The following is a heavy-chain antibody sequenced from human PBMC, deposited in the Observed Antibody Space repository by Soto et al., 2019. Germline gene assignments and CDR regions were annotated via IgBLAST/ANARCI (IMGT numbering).Heavy chain of an antibody. Sequence: PGGSLRLSCAASGFTFSSYAMSWVRQAPGKGLEWVSAISGSGGSTYYADSVKGRFTISRDNSKNTLYLQMNSLRAEDTAVYYCANTAAAGRRHSVYYYYYVLAFPGQGTTVTVSS. CDR2: ISGSGGST. V-gene: IGHV3-23*01. D-gene: IGHD6-13*01. CDR3: ANTAAAGRRHSVYYYYYVLAF. CDR1: GFTFSSYA. J-gene: IGHJ6*02.